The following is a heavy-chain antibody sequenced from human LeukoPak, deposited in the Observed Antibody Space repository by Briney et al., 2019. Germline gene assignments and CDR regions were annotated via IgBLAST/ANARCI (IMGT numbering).Heavy chain of an antibody. J-gene: IGHJ3*01. V-gene: IGHV6-1*01. Sequence: SQTLSLTCDISGDSVSSGSGSWNWIRQSPSRGLEWLGRIYYRSQWYNDDAVSVKGRISINPDTAKNQFSLHLNSVTPDDTALYYCARGGLVRGSLNSLTGFDFWGQGTMVTVSS. D-gene: IGHD3-10*01. CDR3: ARGGLVRGSLNSLTGFDF. CDR1: GDSVSSGSGS. CDR2: IYYRSQWYN.